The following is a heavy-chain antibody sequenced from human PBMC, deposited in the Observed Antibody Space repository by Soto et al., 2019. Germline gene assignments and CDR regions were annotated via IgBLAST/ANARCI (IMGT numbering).Heavy chain of an antibody. V-gene: IGHV3-7*01. D-gene: IGHD6-6*01. CDR2: IKHDGSEK. CDR1: GFTFSSDW. Sequence: EVQLVESGGGLVQPGGSLRLPCAASGFTFSSDWMSWVRQAPGRGLEWVANIKHDGSEKYYVDSVMDRFTISRDNAKNSLSLQMNSLRAEDTAVYYCARGVHWGQGTLVTFSS. CDR3: ARGVH. J-gene: IGHJ4*02.